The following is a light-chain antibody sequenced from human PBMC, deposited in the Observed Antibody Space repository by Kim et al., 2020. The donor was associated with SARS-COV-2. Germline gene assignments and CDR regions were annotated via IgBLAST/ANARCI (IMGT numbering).Light chain of an antibody. J-gene: IGKJ1*01. Sequence: DIQMTQSPSTPSASVGDRVTITCRASQSIDSWLAWYQQKPGQAPKLLIYKASRLHSGVPSRFSGSGSGTEFTLTINGLQPDDFAMYFCQQYETYWTFGLGTKVDIK. CDR3: QQYETYWT. CDR1: QSIDSW. CDR2: KAS. V-gene: IGKV1-5*03.